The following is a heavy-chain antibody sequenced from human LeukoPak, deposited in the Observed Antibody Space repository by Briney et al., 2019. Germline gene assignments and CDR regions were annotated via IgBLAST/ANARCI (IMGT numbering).Heavy chain of an antibody. Sequence: SETLSLTCTVSGGSISSYYWSWIRQPPGNGLEWIGRIYSSGSTNYNPSLKSQVTISVDTSKNQFSLRLSSVTAADTAVYYCASIYYYDSAPFDPWGKGTLVTVSS. V-gene: IGHV4-4*07. D-gene: IGHD3-22*01. CDR3: ASIYYYDSAPFDP. CDR2: IYSSGST. J-gene: IGHJ5*02. CDR1: GGSISSYY.